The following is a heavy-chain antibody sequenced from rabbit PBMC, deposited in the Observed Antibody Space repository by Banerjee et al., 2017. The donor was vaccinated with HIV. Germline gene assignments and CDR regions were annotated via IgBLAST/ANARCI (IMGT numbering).Heavy chain of an antibody. CDR2: IDPVFGST. Sequence: QEQLVESGGGLVQPGGSLKLSCKASGFDFSSYGVSWVRQAPGKGLEWNGYIDPVFGSTYYASWVNGRFTISSHNAQNTLYLQLNSLTAADTATYFCVRDSSGWGFNLRGPGTLVTVS. J-gene: IGHJ4*01. D-gene: IGHD4-1*01. V-gene: IGHV1S47*01. CDR1: GFDFSSYG. CDR3: VRDSSGWGFNL.